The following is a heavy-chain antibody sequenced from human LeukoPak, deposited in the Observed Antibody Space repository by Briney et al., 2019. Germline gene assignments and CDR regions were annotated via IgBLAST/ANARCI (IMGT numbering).Heavy chain of an antibody. Sequence: GESLKISCKGSGYRFTNYWIGWVRQMPGKGLEWVGIIYPGDSDTIYSPSFQGQVTVSADKSIDTAYLRWSSLKASDTAIYYCARRGAGSGYWYLDLWGRGTLVTVSS. CDR3: ARRGAGSGYWYLDL. D-gene: IGHD1-26*01. CDR2: IYPGDSDT. CDR1: GYRFTNYW. J-gene: IGHJ2*01. V-gene: IGHV5-51*01.